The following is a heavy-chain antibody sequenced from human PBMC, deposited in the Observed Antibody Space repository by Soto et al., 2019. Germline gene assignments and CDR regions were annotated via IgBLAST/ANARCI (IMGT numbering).Heavy chain of an antibody. CDR2: IYYTGST. Sequence: QLQLQESGPGLLRPSETLSLTWTVSGGCISINNCYWGWIRQPPGKGPEWIVSIYYTGSTYYISSLKSRLTISLDTSTNQYSMRLSSVTAADTAVYYCARHGVNGNHDCWGQGTLITVSS. CDR3: ARHGVNGNHDC. CDR1: GGCISINNCY. D-gene: IGHD2-8*01. V-gene: IGHV4-39*01. J-gene: IGHJ4*02.